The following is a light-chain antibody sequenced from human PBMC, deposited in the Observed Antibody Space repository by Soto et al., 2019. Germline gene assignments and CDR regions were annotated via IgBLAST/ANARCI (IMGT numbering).Light chain of an antibody. CDR2: AAS. CDR1: QSISKY. J-gene: IGKJ2*01. V-gene: IGKV3-20*01. Sequence: EIVLTQSPGTLSLSPGERATLSCRASQSISKYLAWYQQRPGQSPRLLIYAASSRATGVPDRFSGGGSATDFTLTVSGLEPEDFAVYYCQQYSGSPRTFGQGTKLEIK. CDR3: QQYSGSPRT.